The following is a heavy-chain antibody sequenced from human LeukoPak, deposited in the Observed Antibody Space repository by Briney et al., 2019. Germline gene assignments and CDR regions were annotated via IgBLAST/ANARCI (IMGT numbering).Heavy chain of an antibody. J-gene: IGHJ4*02. CDR2: IYYSGST. CDR1: GGSISSSSYY. Sequence: PSETLSLTCTVSGGSISSSSYYWGWIRQPPGKGLEWIGSIYYSGSTYYNPSLKSRVTISVDTSKNQFSLKLGSVTAADTAVYYCARRGGIAVHWGQGTLVTVSS. D-gene: IGHD6-19*01. CDR3: ARRGGIAVH. V-gene: IGHV4-39*01.